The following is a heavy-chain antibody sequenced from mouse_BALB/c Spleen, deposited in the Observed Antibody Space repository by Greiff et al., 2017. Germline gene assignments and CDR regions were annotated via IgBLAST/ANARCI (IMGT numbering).Heavy chain of an antibody. CDR3: ARGYYGHGYFDV. J-gene: IGHJ1*01. V-gene: IGHV1S81*02. D-gene: IGHD1-1*01. CDR1: GYTFTSYW. Sequence: QVQLQQPGAELVKPGASVKLSCKASGYTFTSYWMHWVKQRPGQGLEWIGEINPSNGRTNYNEKFKSKATLTVDKSSSTAYMQLSSLTSEDSAVYYCARGYYGHGYFDVWGAGTTVTVSS. CDR2: INPSNGRT.